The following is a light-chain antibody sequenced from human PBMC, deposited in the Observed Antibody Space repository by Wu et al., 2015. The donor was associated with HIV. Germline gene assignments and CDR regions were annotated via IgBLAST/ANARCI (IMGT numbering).Light chain of an antibody. V-gene: IGKV3-15*01. J-gene: IGKJ2*01. CDR1: QSVGSN. CDR2: GAS. Sequence: TVMTQSPATLSVSPGERATLSCRASQSVGSNLAWYQQKPGQAPRLLIQGASNRATGIPARFSGRGSGTEFTLTINSMQSEDFAIYYCQQYNNWPRHTFGQGTKLEI. CDR3: QQYNNWPRHT.